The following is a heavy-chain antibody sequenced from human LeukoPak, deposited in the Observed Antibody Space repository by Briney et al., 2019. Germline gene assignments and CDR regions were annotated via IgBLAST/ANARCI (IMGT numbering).Heavy chain of an antibody. V-gene: IGHV4-39*01. Sequence: PSETLSLTCTISGGSISSGGYYWSWIRQPPGKGLEWIGEINHSGSTNYNPSLKSRVTISVDTSKNQFSLKLSSVTAADTAVYYCARQRGWYGGGYFDYWGQGTLVTVSS. CDR1: GGSISSGGYY. J-gene: IGHJ4*02. D-gene: IGHD6-19*01. CDR3: ARQRGWYGGGYFDY. CDR2: INHSGST.